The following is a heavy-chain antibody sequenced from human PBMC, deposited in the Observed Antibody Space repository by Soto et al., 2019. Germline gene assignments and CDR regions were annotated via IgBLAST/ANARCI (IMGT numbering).Heavy chain of an antibody. Sequence: QVQLVQSGAEVKKPGASVKVSCKASGYTFTTYVIHWVRQAPGQRLEWMAWINAGNGDTKLSQKFQGRVTITRESSARAAYMDLSSLRSEDTAVYYCARGPKVVGDYFDYWGQGTLVTVSS. V-gene: IGHV1-3*01. CDR2: INAGNGDT. J-gene: IGHJ4*02. CDR3: ARGPKVVGDYFDY. CDR1: GYTFTTYV. D-gene: IGHD3-22*01.